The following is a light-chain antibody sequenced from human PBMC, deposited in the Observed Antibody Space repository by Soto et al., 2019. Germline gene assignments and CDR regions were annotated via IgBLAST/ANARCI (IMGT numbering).Light chain of an antibody. Sequence: LAPSPSILTLPPGEGDPHSRRASQTVDRHDFAWDQQKPGQAPRLLIYGISSRATGIPDRFRGSGSGTDFTLTSSRLEHEDVAVYYCQQYGSSPRTVGQGTKVDIK. CDR3: QQYGSSPRT. CDR2: GIS. J-gene: IGKJ1*01. V-gene: IGKV3-20*01. CDR1: QTVDRHD.